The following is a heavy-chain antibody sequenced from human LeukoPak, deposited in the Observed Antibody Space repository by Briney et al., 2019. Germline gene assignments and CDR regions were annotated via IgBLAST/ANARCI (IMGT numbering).Heavy chain of an antibody. CDR2: VSYSGST. J-gene: IGHJ4*02. V-gene: IGHV4-59*08. D-gene: IGHD6-13*01. CDR3: ARLTDSSSWYVDY. Sequence: PSETLSLTCTVSGGSIRSYYWSWVRQPPGKGLEWIGYVSYSGSTDYNPSLKSRVIISIDTSKNQFSLRLSSVTAADTAVYYCARLTDSSSWYVDYWGQGTLVTVSS. CDR1: GGSIRSYY.